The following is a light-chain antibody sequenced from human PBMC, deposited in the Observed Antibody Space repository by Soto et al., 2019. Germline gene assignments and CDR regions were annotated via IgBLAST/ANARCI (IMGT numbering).Light chain of an antibody. Sequence: AIQLTQSPSSLSASVGDRVTITCRASQGISSALAWYQQKPGKAPKLLIYDASSLESGVPSRFSGSGSGTDFTLTISSLQPEDFATYYCQQFNNYPTFGGGTKVEIE. J-gene: IGKJ4*01. CDR1: QGISSA. V-gene: IGKV1D-13*01. CDR2: DAS. CDR3: QQFNNYPT.